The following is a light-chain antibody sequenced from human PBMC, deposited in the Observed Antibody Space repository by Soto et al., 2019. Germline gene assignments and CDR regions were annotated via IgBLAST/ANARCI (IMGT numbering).Light chain of an antibody. J-gene: IGLJ1*01. CDR1: SSDIGSYNL. V-gene: IGLV2-23*01. CDR3: CAYTYPMTYV. Sequence: QSALSQPASVSGSPGQSITMSCAGTSSDIGSYNLVSWYQVHPDKAPKLLIYEGSKRPSGVSTRFAGSRSGNTASLTISGLQAEDEADYYCCAYTYPMTYVFGTGTKVTVL. CDR2: EGS.